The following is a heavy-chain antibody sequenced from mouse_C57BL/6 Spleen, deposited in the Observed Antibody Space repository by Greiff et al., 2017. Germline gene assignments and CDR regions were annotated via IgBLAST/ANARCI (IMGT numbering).Heavy chain of an antibody. Sequence: VKLMESGPELVKPGASVKISCKASGYAFSSSWMNWVKQRPGKGLEWIGRIYPGDGDTNYNGKFKGKATLTADKSSSTAYMQLSSLTSEDSAVYFCAREGLFDYWGQGTTLTVSS. V-gene: IGHV1-82*01. D-gene: IGHD3-3*01. J-gene: IGHJ2*01. CDR2: IYPGDGDT. CDR3: AREGLFDY. CDR1: GYAFSSSW.